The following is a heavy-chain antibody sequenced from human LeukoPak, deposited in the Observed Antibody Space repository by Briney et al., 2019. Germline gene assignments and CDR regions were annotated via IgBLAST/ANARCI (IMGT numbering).Heavy chain of an antibody. Sequence: GGSLRLSCEASGLTFSRYAMHWVRQVPGKGLEWVAVISNDGNNKYYSDSVRGRFTISRDNSKSTLFLQMNSLRAEDTAAYYCARTERYYYDNSGNYYDLGGPHFDSWGQGTLVTVSS. V-gene: IGHV3-30*03. CDR3: ARTERYYYDNSGNYYDLGGPHFDS. CDR1: GLTFSRYA. D-gene: IGHD3-22*01. J-gene: IGHJ4*02. CDR2: ISNDGNNK.